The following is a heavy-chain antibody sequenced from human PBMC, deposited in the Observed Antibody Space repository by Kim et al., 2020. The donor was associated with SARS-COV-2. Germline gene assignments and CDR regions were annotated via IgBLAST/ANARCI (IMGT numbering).Heavy chain of an antibody. CDR2: MYYGGST. D-gene: IGHD6-13*01. J-gene: IGHJ4*02. V-gene: IGHV4-39*01. Sequence: SETLSLTCTVSGGSISSNSYYWAWIRQPPGKGLEWIGSMYYGGSTYYNPSLKSRVTTSVDTSKNQFSLKLSALTAADTAVYYCASYRAGILYWGQGTLVTVSS. CDR1: GGSISSNSYY. CDR3: ASYRAGILY.